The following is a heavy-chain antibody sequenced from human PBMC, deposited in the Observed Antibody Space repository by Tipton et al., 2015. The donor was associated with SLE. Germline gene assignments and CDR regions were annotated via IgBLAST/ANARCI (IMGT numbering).Heavy chain of an antibody. V-gene: IGHV4-59*01. D-gene: IGHD3-10*01. CDR3: ARVRGRGYFQH. CDR2: IYYSGST. CDR1: GGSISSYY. J-gene: IGHJ1*01. Sequence: VYGGSISSYYWSWIRQPPGKGLEWIGYIYYSGSTNYNPSLKSRVTISVDTSKNQFSLKLSSVTAADTAVYYCARVRGRGYFQHWGQGTLVTVSS.